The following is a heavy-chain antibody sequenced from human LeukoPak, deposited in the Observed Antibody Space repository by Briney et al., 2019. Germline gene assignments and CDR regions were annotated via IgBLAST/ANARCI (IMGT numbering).Heavy chain of an antibody. V-gene: IGHV3-66*01. D-gene: IGHD1-1*01. Sequence: PGGSLRLSCATSGFTFSSYALTWVRQAPGKGLEWVSVIYSGGSTYYADSVKGRFTISRDNSKNTLYLQMNSLRAEDTAVYYCARDLFKTYGTTAEAYDAFDIWGQGTMVTVSS. J-gene: IGHJ3*02. CDR1: GFTFSSYA. CDR3: ARDLFKTYGTTAEAYDAFDI. CDR2: IYSGGST.